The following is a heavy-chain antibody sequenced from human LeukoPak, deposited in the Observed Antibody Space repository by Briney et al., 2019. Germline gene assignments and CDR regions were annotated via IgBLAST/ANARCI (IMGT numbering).Heavy chain of an antibody. D-gene: IGHD2-21*02. CDR2: ISGSGGST. CDR1: GFTFSSYG. J-gene: IGHJ4*02. Sequence: PGRSLRLSCAASGFTFSSYGMHWVRQAPGKGLEWVSAISGSGGSTYYADSVKGRFTISRDNSKDTLYLQMNSLRAEDTAVYYCAKVGRLRCGGDCYINWGQGTLVTVSS. V-gene: IGHV3-23*01. CDR3: AKVGRLRCGGDCYIN.